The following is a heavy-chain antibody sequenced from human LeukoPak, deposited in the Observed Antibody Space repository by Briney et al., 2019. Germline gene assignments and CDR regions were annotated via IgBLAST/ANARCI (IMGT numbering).Heavy chain of an antibody. D-gene: IGHD2-21*01. CDR3: ARISIVAAPGYFYY. J-gene: IGHJ4*02. V-gene: IGHV4-39*01. Sequence: SETLSLTCTVSGGSISSSSYQWGWIRPPPGKGLEWIGTISYSGSYYYSPSLKRRVTVSVDTSNNQFLLKLSSVTDAETALYYCARISIVAAPGYFYYWGQGTLVTVSS. CDR1: GGSISSSSYQ. CDR2: ISYSGSY.